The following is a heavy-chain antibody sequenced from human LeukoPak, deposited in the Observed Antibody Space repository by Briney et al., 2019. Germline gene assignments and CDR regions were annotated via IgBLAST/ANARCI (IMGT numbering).Heavy chain of an antibody. D-gene: IGHD3-3*01. CDR2: ISGYNGNT. V-gene: IGHV1-18*01. CDR1: GYTFTSYG. J-gene: IGHJ3*02. CDR3: ARDRSPDFWSGDYRDAFDI. Sequence: ALVKVSCKASGYTFTSYGISWVRQAPGQGLEWMGWISGYNGNTNSAQKLQGRVSMTTDTSTSTAYMELRSLRSDDTAVYYCARDRSPDFWSGDYRDAFDIWGQGTMVTVSS.